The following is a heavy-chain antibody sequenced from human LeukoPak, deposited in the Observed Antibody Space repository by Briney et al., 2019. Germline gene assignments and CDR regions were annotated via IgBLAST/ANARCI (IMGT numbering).Heavy chain of an antibody. CDR1: GYTFTSYY. CDR2: INPSGGST. Sequence: ASVKVSCKASGYTFTSYYMHWVRQAPGQGLEWMGIINPSGGSTSYAQKFQGRVTMTRDTSTSTVYMELSSLRSEDTAVYYCARDFVVVPTAFYYFDYWGPGTLVTVSS. V-gene: IGHV1-46*01. CDR3: ARDFVVVPTAFYYFDY. J-gene: IGHJ4*02. D-gene: IGHD2-2*01.